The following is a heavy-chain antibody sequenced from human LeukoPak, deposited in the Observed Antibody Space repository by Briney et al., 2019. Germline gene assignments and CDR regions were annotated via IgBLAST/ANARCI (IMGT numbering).Heavy chain of an antibody. Sequence: GGSLRLSCEASGFSIKIYEINWVRQAPGKALEWVSYISSRGTTMYYADSVKGRFTVSRDNAENSVYLQMNSVKAEDTAVYYCARENVNGYHSSDFWGQGTLVAVSS. CDR3: ARENVNGYHSSDF. D-gene: IGHD5-12*01. CDR2: ISSRGTTM. V-gene: IGHV3-48*03. J-gene: IGHJ4*02. CDR1: GFSIKIYE.